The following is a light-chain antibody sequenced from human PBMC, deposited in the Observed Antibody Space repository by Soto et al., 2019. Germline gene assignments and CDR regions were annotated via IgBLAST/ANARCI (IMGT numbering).Light chain of an antibody. Sequence: QSALTQPASVCGSAGQSITISCTGTSSDVGGYNYVSWYQQHPGKAPKLMIYDVSNRPSGVSNRFSGSKSGNTASLTISGLQAEDEADYFCTSYTSSHTRVFGGGTKLTVL. V-gene: IGLV2-14*01. J-gene: IGLJ2*01. CDR1: SSDVGGYNY. CDR3: TSYTSSHTRV. CDR2: DVS.